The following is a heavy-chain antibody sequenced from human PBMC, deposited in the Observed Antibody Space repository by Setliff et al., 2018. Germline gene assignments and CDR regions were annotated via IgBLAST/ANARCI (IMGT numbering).Heavy chain of an antibody. D-gene: IGHD3-22*01. CDR1: GGPFSGYY. J-gene: IGHJ5*02. CDR3: ARGPRFDYESPTYRRRFDP. CDR2: INHRGTT. V-gene: IGHV4-34*01. Sequence: NPSETLSLTCAVYGGPFSGYYWNWIRQAPGKGLEWSGEINHRGTTSYTPSLKGRVTISVDTSKNLFSLKLSSVTAADTAVYFCARGPRFDYESPTYRRRFDPWGQGTAVTVSS.